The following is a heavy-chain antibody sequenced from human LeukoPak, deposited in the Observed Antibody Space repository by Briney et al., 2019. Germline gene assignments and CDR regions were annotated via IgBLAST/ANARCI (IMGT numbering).Heavy chain of an antibody. Sequence: ASVSVSCMASAYTFTSYYMHWVRQAPGQGLEWMGIINPSGGSTSYAQKFQGRVTMTRDTSTSTVYMELSSLRSEDTAVYYCARGGATDFDYWGQGTLVTVSS. CDR3: ARGGATDFDY. J-gene: IGHJ4*02. D-gene: IGHD1-26*01. CDR2: INPSGGST. V-gene: IGHV1-46*01. CDR1: AYTFTSYY.